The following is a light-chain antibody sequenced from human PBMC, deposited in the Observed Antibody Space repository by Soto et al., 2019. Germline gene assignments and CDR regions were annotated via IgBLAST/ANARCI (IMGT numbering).Light chain of an antibody. CDR3: QQYNSYSRT. J-gene: IGKJ1*01. Sequence: DIQMTQSPSTLSASVGDRVTITCRASQSISNWLAWYQQKPGKAPKLLIYDASSLESGVSLRFSGSGSGTELTLTISSLQPDDFATYYCQQYNSYSRTFGQGTKVDIK. V-gene: IGKV1-5*01. CDR1: QSISNW. CDR2: DAS.